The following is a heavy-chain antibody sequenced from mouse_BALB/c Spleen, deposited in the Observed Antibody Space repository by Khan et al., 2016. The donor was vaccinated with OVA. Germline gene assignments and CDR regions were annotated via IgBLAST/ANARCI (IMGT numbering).Heavy chain of an antibody. V-gene: IGHV2-6-4*01. CDR3: ARAYYRYDGYYAMDY. CDR2: IWGGGGT. J-gene: IGHJ4*01. D-gene: IGHD2-14*01. CDR1: GFSLSRYN. Sequence: VQGVESGPGLVAPSQSLSITCTVSGFSLSRYNIHWVRQPPGKGLEWLGMIWGGGGTDYNSTLKSRLSINKDNSKSPVFLKMNSLQTDDTAMYYCARAYYRYDGYYAMDYWGQGTSVTVSS.